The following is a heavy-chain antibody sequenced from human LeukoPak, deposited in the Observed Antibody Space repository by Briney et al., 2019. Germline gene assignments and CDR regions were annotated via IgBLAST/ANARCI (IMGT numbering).Heavy chain of an antibody. J-gene: IGHJ4*02. D-gene: IGHD3-3*01. CDR1: GGSFSGYY. V-gene: IGHV4-34*01. CDR2: INHSGST. CDR3: ARRGTIFGVAR. Sequence: SETLSLTCAVYGGSFSGYYWSWIRQPPGKRLEWIGEINHSGSTNYNPSLKSRVTISVDTSKNQFSLKLSSVTAADTAVYYCARRGTIFGVARWGQGTLVTVSS.